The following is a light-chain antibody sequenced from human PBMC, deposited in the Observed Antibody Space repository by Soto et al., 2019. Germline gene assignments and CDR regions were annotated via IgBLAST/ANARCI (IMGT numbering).Light chain of an antibody. CDR2: EVT. CDR3: SSYAGNNIVV. V-gene: IGLV2-8*01. J-gene: IGLJ2*01. Sequence: QSALTQPPSASGSPGQSVTISCTGTSSDVGAYNYVSWYQQHPGKAPNLMIYEVTKRPSGVPDRFSGSKSGNTASLTVSGLQAEDEADYYCSSYAGNNIVVFGGGTKLTVL. CDR1: SSDVGAYNY.